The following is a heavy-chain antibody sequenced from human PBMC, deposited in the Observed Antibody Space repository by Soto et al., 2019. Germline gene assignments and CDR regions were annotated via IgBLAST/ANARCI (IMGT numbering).Heavy chain of an antibody. V-gene: IGHV4-59*01. CDR2: IYYSGST. J-gene: IGHJ3*01. Sequence: PLETLFLTCTVSGGSISSYYWSWIRQPPGKGLEWIGYIYYSGSTNYNPSLKSRVTISVDTSKNQFSLNLSSVTAADTAVYYCARVWGGAFDFWGQGTMVTVS. CDR1: GGSISSYY. CDR3: ARVWGGAFDF. D-gene: IGHD3-10*01.